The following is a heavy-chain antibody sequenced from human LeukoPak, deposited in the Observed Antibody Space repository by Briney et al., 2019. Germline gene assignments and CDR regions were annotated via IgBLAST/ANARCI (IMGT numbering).Heavy chain of an antibody. D-gene: IGHD6-19*01. J-gene: IGHJ5*02. CDR2: IKQDGSEK. CDR3: ARGGYSSGWIYNWFDP. Sequence: GGSLGLSCAASGFTFSSYWMSWVRQAPGKGLEWMANIKQDGSEKYYVDSVKGRFTISRDNAKNSLYLQMNSLRAEDTAVYYCARGGYSSGWIYNWFDPWGQGTLVTVSS. V-gene: IGHV3-7*01. CDR1: GFTFSSYW.